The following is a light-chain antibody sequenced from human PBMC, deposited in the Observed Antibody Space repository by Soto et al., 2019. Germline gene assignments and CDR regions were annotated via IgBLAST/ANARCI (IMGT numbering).Light chain of an antibody. CDR1: SSNIGNNY. CDR3: GTWDSSLSAGV. J-gene: IGLJ2*01. CDR2: DNN. Sequence: QSVLTQPPSVSAAPGQKVTISCSGSSSNIGNNYVSWYQQLPGTAPKLLISDNNKRPSGIPDLCSGSKSATSATLGITGLQNGDEADYYCGTWDSSLSAGVFGGGTKLTVL. V-gene: IGLV1-51*01.